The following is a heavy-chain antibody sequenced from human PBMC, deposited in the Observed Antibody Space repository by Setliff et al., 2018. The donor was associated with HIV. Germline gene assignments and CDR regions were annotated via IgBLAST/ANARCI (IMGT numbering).Heavy chain of an antibody. J-gene: IGHJ3*02. CDR3: ARRRTRDAFDI. V-gene: IGHV4-39*01. CDR2: VYYSGST. Sequence: SETLSLTCTVSGGSISSSSYYWGWIRQPPGKGLEWIGSVYYSGSTYYNSSLKRRVTISVDTSKNQFSLKLRSVTAADTAVYYCARRRTRDAFDIWGQGTRVTV. D-gene: IGHD2-2*01. CDR1: GGSISSSSYY.